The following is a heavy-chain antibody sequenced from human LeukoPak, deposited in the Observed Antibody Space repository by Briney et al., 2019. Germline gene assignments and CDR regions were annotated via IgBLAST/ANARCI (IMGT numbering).Heavy chain of an antibody. V-gene: IGHV4-61*02. Sequence: SQTLSLTCTVSGGSISSNSYYWSWIRQPAGKGLEWIGRIYTSGSTNYNPSLKSRVTISVDTSKNQFSLQLTSVTAADTAVYYCADSGGYWGQGTLVTVSS. CDR1: GGSISSNSYY. CDR2: IYTSGST. J-gene: IGHJ4*02. D-gene: IGHD3-10*01. CDR3: ADSGGY.